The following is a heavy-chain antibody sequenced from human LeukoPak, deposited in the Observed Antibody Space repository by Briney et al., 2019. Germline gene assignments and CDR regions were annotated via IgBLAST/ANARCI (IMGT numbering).Heavy chain of an antibody. V-gene: IGHV3-30*18. J-gene: IGHJ4*02. CDR3: AKDLRNIHYLAY. Sequence: PGRSLRLFCAASGFTSSSYGMHWVRQAPGKGLEWVAVISYDGSNKYYTDSVKGRFTISRDNSKNTLYLQMNSLRAEDTAVYYCAKDLRNIHYLAYWGQGTLVTVSS. CDR1: GFTSSSYG. D-gene: IGHD1-14*01. CDR2: ISYDGSNK.